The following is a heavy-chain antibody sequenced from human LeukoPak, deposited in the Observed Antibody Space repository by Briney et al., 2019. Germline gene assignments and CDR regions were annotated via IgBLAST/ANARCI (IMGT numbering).Heavy chain of an antibody. CDR2: IYPGDSDA. D-gene: IGHD2-15*01. J-gene: IGHJ3*02. CDR3: ASRSQTGAFDI. V-gene: IGHV5-51*01. CDR1: GYSFTNYW. Sequence: GESLQISCKGSGYSFTNYWIAWVRQVPEKGLEWMGVIYPGDSDARYSPSFQGQVTISADKSISTAYLQWSSLKASDTAMYYCASRSQTGAFDIWGQGTLVTVSS.